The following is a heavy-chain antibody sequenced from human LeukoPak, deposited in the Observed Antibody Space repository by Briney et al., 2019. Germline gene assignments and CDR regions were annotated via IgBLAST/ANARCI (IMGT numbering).Heavy chain of an antibody. CDR3: ARAGTDSSGYYFPTDY. Sequence: GASVKVSCKASGYTFTSYDINWVRQATGQGLEWMGWINPNSGNTGYAQKFQGRVTMTRNTSISTAYMELSSPRSEDTAVYYCARAGTDSSGYYFPTDYWGQGTLVTVSS. D-gene: IGHD3-22*01. V-gene: IGHV1-8*01. CDR1: GYTFTSYD. J-gene: IGHJ4*02. CDR2: INPNSGNT.